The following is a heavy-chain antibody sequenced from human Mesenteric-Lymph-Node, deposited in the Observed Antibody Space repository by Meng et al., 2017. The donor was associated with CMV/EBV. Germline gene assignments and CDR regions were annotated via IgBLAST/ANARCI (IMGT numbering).Heavy chain of an antibody. D-gene: IGHD4-17*01. V-gene: IGHV4-31*02. CDR3: ARDSSQYGDYRDFLFDP. J-gene: IGHJ5*02. CDR1: SISSGGYF. Sequence: SISSGGYFWSWIRQHPGKGLEWIGYIYYSASTYYNPSLKSRVTISIDKSKNQFSLNLRSVTAADTAVYYCARDSSQYGDYRDFLFDPWGQGTLVTVSS. CDR2: IYYSAST.